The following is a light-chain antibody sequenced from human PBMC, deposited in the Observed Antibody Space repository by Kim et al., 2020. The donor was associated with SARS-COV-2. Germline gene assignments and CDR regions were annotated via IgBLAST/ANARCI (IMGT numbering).Light chain of an antibody. CDR1: QGISSW. Sequence: DIQMTQSPSSVSASVGDRVTITCRASQGISSWLAWYQQKPGKAPKLLIYAASSLQSGVPSRFSGSGSGTDFTLTISSLQAEDVAVYNCHQYYSAPFTFGQGTKQEIK. CDR3: HQYYSAPFT. CDR2: AAS. J-gene: IGKJ2*01. V-gene: IGKV1-12*01.